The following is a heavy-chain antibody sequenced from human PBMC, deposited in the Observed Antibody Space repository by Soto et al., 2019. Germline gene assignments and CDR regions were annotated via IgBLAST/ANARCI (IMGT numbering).Heavy chain of an antibody. CDR1: GFTFSIYA. CDR3: AKDQSNSNPLYYFDF. CDR2: MSRTGDNT. D-gene: IGHD3-22*01. Sequence: WGSLRLSCAASGFTFSIYAMTWVRQPPGKGLEWVSSMSRTGDNTYYADSVKGRFTISRDNSKNTLYLQMNSLRAEDTAIYYCAKDQSNSNPLYYFDFWGPGTLVTVSS. V-gene: IGHV3-23*01. J-gene: IGHJ4*02.